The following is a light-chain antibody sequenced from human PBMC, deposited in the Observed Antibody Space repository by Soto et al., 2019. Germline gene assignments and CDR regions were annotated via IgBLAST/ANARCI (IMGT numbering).Light chain of an antibody. CDR3: QTWGTGIQV. J-gene: IGLJ3*02. CDR1: SGHSSYA. CDR2: LNGDGSH. V-gene: IGLV4-69*01. Sequence: QLVLTQSPSASASLGASVKLTCNLTSGHSSYAIAWHQQQPEKGPRYLMNLNGDGSHSKGDGIPDRFSGSSSGAERYLTISSLQSEDEADYYCQTWGTGIQVFGGGTKLTVL.